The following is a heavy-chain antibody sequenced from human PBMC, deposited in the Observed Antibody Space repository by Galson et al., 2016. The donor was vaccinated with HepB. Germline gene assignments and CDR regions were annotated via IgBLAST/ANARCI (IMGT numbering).Heavy chain of an antibody. CDR1: GGSITGSY. V-gene: IGHV4-4*07. D-gene: IGHD1-1*01. CDR2: IYGNVNI. Sequence: SETLSLTCTVSGGSITGSYWSWIRQPAGKRLEWMGRIYGNVNIDHNPSLRSRVTMSLDTSNNQFSLKLHSVTAADTAVYYCARGGTMALPHFDYWGQGTLVTVSS. J-gene: IGHJ4*02. CDR3: ARGGTMALPHFDY.